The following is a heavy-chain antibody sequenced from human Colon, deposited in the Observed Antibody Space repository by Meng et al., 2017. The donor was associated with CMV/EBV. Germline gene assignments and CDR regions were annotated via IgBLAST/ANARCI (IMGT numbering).Heavy chain of an antibody. D-gene: IGHD3-22*01. CDR3: AREDSTGYYYVAYYFEY. V-gene: IGHV4-39*01. CDR2: IYYTGNT. J-gene: IGHJ4*02. CDR1: SISSSPYY. Sequence: SISSSPYYWGWIRQPPGKGLEWIGSIYYTGNTYYNPSLKSRVTISVDTSKNQFSLKLNSVTAADTAVYYCAREDSTGYYYVAYYFEYWGQGTLVTVSS.